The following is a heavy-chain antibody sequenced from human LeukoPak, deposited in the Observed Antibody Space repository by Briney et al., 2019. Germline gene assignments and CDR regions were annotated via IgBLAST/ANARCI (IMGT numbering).Heavy chain of an antibody. D-gene: IGHD3-3*01. CDR1: GFTFNSYN. J-gene: IGHJ4*02. CDR2: ISGSSSTI. CDR3: VRGGYYDFWGASRGWFFDY. Sequence: PGGSLRLSCAGSGFTFNSYNMNWVRQAPGKGLEWVSYISGSSSTIYYADSLKGRFTISRDNAKNSLYLRMNSLRAEDTAVYYCVRGGYYDFWGASRGWFFDYWGQGTLVTVSS. V-gene: IGHV3-48*01.